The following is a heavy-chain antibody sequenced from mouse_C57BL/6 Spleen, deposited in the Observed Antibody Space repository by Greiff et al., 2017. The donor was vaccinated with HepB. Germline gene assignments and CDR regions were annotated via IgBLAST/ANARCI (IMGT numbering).Heavy chain of an antibody. Sequence: EVQLMESGGGLVQPGGSLKLSCAASGFTFSDYYMYWVRQTPEKRLEWVAYISNGGGSTYYPDTVKGRFTISRDNAKNTLYLQMSRLKSEDTAMYYCARHDYGSSYYAMDYWGQGTSVTVSS. CDR3: ARHDYGSSYYAMDY. V-gene: IGHV5-12*01. J-gene: IGHJ4*01. CDR2: ISNGGGST. D-gene: IGHD1-1*01. CDR1: GFTFSDYY.